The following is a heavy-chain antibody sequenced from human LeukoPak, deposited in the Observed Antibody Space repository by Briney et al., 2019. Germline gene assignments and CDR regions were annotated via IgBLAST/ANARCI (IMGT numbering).Heavy chain of an antibody. V-gene: IGHV3-7*03. Sequence: GGSLRLACAASGFTFSSYSMNWVRQAPGKGLEWVANIKQDGSEKYYVDSVKGRFTISRDNSKNTLYLQLNSLRAEDTAVYYCAKARAASVTYYYYMDVWGKGTTVTVSS. CDR3: AKARAASVTYYYYMDV. CDR1: GFTFSSYS. CDR2: IKQDGSEK. J-gene: IGHJ6*03. D-gene: IGHD2-21*02.